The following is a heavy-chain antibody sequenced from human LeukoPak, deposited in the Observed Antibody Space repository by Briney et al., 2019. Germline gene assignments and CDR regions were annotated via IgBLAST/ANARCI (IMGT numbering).Heavy chain of an antibody. V-gene: IGHV6-1*01. D-gene: IGHD2-2*01. Sequence: SQTLSLACAISGDSVSSNSAAWHWIRQSPSRGLEWLGRTYYRSKWYNDYAIFVKSRITINPDTSKNQFSLQLNSVTPEDTAVYFCARDSSAMFDYWGQGTLVTVSS. CDR3: ARDSSAMFDY. J-gene: IGHJ4*02. CDR1: GDSVSSNSAA. CDR2: TYYRSKWYN.